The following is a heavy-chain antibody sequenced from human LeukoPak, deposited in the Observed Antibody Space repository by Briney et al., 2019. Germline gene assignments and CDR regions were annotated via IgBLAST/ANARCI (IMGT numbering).Heavy chain of an antibody. V-gene: IGHV3-7*01. J-gene: IGHJ4*02. D-gene: IGHD2-21*02. Sequence: PGGSLRLSCAASGFTFSSYWMSWVRQAPGKGLEWVANIKQDGSEKYYVDSVKGRFTISRDNAKNSLYLQMNSLRAEDTAVYYCARHFVGDYVVYFDYWGQGTLVTVSS. CDR3: ARHFVGDYVVYFDY. CDR1: GFTFSSYW. CDR2: IKQDGSEK.